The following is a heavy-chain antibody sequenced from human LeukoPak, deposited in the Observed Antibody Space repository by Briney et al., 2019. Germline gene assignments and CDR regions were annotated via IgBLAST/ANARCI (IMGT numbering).Heavy chain of an antibody. V-gene: IGHV1-69*05. CDR2: IIPIFGTA. D-gene: IGHD1-14*01. Sequence: GSSVKVSCKASGGTFSSYALSWVRQAPGQGLEWMGGIIPIFGTANYAQKFQGRVTITTDESTSTAYMELSSLRSEDTAVYYCASNRGDDFDYWGQGTLVTASS. CDR3: ASNRGDDFDY. J-gene: IGHJ4*02. CDR1: GGTFSSYA.